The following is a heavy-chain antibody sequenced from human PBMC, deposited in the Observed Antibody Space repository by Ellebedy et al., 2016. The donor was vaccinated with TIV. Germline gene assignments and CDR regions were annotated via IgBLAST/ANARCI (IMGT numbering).Heavy chain of an antibody. D-gene: IGHD3-3*02. CDR2: IYPYSGGT. V-gene: IGHV1-2*02. CDR1: GYTFTAYH. CDR3: AAFPYISASSAY. Sequence: ASVKVSCKASGYTFTAYHIHWVRQAPGQGLEWMGWIYPYSGGTNYAPKFQGRVTMTRDTSINTAYMELSGLKSDDAAVYYCAAFPYISASSAYWGQGTVVTVSS. J-gene: IGHJ4*02.